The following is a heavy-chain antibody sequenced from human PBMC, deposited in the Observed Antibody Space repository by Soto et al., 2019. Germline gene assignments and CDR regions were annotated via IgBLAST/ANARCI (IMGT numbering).Heavy chain of an antibody. J-gene: IGHJ4*02. CDR3: ARSPRRVDGKWCFDC. D-gene: IGHD2-15*01. Sequence: QVQLQESGPRLVKPSGTLPLTCGVSGDSFSSSNWWTWVRQSPGKGLEWIGDILHTGNTDDSPSLRGRITIAIDTSKKEFYLNWRSVTATDTAVYYCARSPRRVDGKWCFDCWGQGALVTVSS. V-gene: IGHV4-4*02. CDR1: GDSFSSSNW. CDR2: ILHTGNT.